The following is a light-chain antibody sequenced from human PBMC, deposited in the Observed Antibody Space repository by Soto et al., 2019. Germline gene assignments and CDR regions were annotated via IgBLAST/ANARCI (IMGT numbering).Light chain of an antibody. Sequence: QSALTQPASVSGSPGQSITISCTGTNSDVAGYNYVSWYQHHPGKAPKLMIYDVSNRPSGVSSRFSGSKSGNTASLTISGLQAADEADYYCNSYSSSSTLYVFGTGTKLTVL. CDR2: DVS. CDR3: NSYSSSSTLYV. J-gene: IGLJ1*01. CDR1: NSDVAGYNY. V-gene: IGLV2-14*01.